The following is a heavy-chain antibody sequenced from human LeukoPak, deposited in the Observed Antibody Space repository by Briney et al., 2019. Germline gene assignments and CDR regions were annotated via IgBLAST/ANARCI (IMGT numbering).Heavy chain of an antibody. CDR3: ARGSRGARMNV. CDR2: ISHSGST. V-gene: IGHV4-34*01. J-gene: IGHJ6*02. Sequence: GSLRLSCAASGFTFSSYAMSWVRQAPGKGLEWIGEISHSGSTNYNPSLKSRGTVSVDTSKNQFSLKLSSVTAADTAVYYCARGSRGARMNVWGQGTTVTVSS. D-gene: IGHD5-12*01. CDR1: GFTFSSYA.